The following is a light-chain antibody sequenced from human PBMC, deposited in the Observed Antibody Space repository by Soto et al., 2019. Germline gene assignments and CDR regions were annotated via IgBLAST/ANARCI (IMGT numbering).Light chain of an antibody. CDR1: KSVSRY. CDR2: DAS. CDR3: QHRSNCPRFT. V-gene: IGKV3-11*01. Sequence: EIVLPQSPATLSLSPGERATLSCRTSKSVSRYLAWYQQKHGQAHRILIYDASNRATGIPARFSGSGSGTDFTLPICSLESHDFAVYHCQHRSNCPRFTFGPGTKVDIK. J-gene: IGKJ3*01.